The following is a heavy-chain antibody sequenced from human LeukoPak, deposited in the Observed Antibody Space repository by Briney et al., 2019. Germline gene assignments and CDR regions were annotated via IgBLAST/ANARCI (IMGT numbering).Heavy chain of an antibody. CDR1: GFTFSSYG. J-gene: IGHJ4*02. Sequence: GRSLRLSCAASGFTFSSYGMHWVRQAPGKGLEWVAVISYDGSNEYYADSVKGRFTISRDNSKNTLYLQMNSLRAEDTAVYYCAKGGIAAAAPDYWGQGTLDTVSS. V-gene: IGHV3-30*18. CDR2: ISYDGSNE. D-gene: IGHD6-13*01. CDR3: AKGGIAAAAPDY.